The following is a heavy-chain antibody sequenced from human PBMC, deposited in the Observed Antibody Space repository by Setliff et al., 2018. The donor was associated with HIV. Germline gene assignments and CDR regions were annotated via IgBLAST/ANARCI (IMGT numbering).Heavy chain of an antibody. J-gene: IGHJ4*02. Sequence: SETLSLTCVVYGGPLSNYYWSWIRQPPGKGLEWIGEISHSGSTTYNPSLESRVTVSVDTTKNQFSLRLNDVTAADTAVYYCHVEVPLIMRTSPPLWGQGTLVTVSS. D-gene: IGHD1-7*01. CDR1: GGPLSNYY. CDR2: ISHSGST. V-gene: IGHV4-34*01. CDR3: HVEVPLIMRTSPPL.